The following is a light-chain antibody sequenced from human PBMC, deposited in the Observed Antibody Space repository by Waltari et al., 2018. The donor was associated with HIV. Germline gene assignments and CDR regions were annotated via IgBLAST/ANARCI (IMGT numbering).Light chain of an antibody. Sequence: QSAPTQPASVSGSPGQSITISCTGTSSDVGGYNYVSWYQRQPGKPPKLMIYDVNNRPSGVSNRCSGSKSGNTAALTISGLQAEDEADYYCSSYTSSSTRVFGGGTKVTVL. CDR2: DVN. V-gene: IGLV2-14*03. CDR1: SSDVGGYNY. CDR3: SSYTSSSTRV. J-gene: IGLJ3*02.